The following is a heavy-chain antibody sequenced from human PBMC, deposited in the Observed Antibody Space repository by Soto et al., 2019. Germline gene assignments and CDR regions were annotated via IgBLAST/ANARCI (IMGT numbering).Heavy chain of an antibody. D-gene: IGHD3-10*01. Sequence: QVQLVQSGAEVKKPGASVKVSCKASGYTFTSYGISWVRQAPGQGLEWMGWISAYNGNTNYAQKLQGRVTMTTDTSTSTAYMELRSLRSDDTAVYYCARGRITMVRGVTQETLVYYWGQGTLVTVSS. CDR2: ISAYNGNT. J-gene: IGHJ4*02. V-gene: IGHV1-18*04. CDR1: GYTFTSYG. CDR3: ARGRITMVRGVTQETLVYY.